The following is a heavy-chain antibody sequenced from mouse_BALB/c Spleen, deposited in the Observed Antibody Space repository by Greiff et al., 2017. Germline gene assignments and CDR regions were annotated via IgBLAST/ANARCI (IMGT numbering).Heavy chain of an antibody. Sequence: EVMLVESGGGLVKPGGSLKLSCAASGFTFSSYAMSWVRQSPEKRLEWVAEISSGGSYTYYPDTVTGRFTISRDNAKNTLYLEMSSLRSEDTAMYYCARDGDYDGWFAYWGQGTLVTVSA. V-gene: IGHV5-9-4*01. J-gene: IGHJ3*01. CDR1: GFTFSSYA. CDR2: ISSGGSYT. CDR3: ARDGDYDGWFAY. D-gene: IGHD2-4*01.